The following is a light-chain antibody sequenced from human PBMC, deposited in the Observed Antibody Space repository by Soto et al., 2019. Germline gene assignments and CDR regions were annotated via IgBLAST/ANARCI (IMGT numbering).Light chain of an antibody. V-gene: IGKV1-33*01. CDR3: QQYDNLPRT. Sequence: DIQMTQSPSSLSASVGDRVTITCQASQDISNYLNWYQQKPGKAPKLLIYDASNLQTGVPSRFSGSGSGTDFTFTISSLQPEDIATYYYQQYDNLPRTFGQGTKVEIK. CDR1: QDISNY. CDR2: DAS. J-gene: IGKJ1*01.